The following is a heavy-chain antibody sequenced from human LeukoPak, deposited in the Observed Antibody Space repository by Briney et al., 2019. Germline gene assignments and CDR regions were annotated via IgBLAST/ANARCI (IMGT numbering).Heavy chain of an antibody. CDR2: INHSGST. D-gene: IGHD2-2*01. V-gene: IGHV4-34*01. CDR1: GGSFSGYY. J-gene: IGHJ6*03. CDR3: ARLMVPAASYYYYYYMDV. Sequence: SETLSLTCAVYGGSFSGYYWSWIRQPPGKGLEWIGEINHSGSTNYNPSLKSRVTISVDTSKNQFSLKLSSVTAADTAVYYCARLMVPAASYYYYYYMDVWGKGTTVAVSS.